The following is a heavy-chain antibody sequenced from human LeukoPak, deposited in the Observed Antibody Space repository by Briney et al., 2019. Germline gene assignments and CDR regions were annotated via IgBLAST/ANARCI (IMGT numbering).Heavy chain of an antibody. J-gene: IGHJ4*02. CDR3: ARVGSGYYPVEE. CDR2: IYTSGST. Sequence: PSQTLSLTCTVSGGSISSGSYYWSWIRQPAGKGLEGIGRIYTSGSTNYNPSLKSRVTIAVDTSKNQFSLKLSSVTAADTAVSYCARVGSGYYPVEEWGQGTLVTVSS. CDR1: GGSISSGSYY. V-gene: IGHV4-61*02. D-gene: IGHD3-22*01.